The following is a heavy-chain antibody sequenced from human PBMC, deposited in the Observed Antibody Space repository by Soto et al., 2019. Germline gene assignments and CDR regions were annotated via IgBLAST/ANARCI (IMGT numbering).Heavy chain of an antibody. J-gene: IGHJ6*02. CDR2: INAGNGNT. CDR1: GYTFTSYA. D-gene: IGHD1-26*01. V-gene: IGHV1-3*01. CDR3: VLSREAYYYYGMDV. Sequence: ASVKVSCKASGYTFTSYAMHWVRQPPGQRLEWMGWINAGNGNTKYSQKFQGRVTITRDTSASTAYMELSRLRSEDTAVYYCVLSREAYYYYGMDVWGQGTTGTVSS.